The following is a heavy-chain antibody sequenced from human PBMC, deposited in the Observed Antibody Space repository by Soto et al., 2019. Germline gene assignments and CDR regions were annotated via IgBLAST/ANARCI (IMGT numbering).Heavy chain of an antibody. V-gene: IGHV4-34*01. CDR2: INHSGNN. CDR1: GGSFSTYY. CDR3: ARGGSNDWQVALDI. D-gene: IGHD3-9*01. J-gene: IGHJ3*02. Sequence: RSLTCVVSGGSFSTYYYNWIRQSPGKGLEWIGEINHSGNNNYSPSLKSRVTMSLDTSKNQFSLKLTSVTAADTAVYYCARGGSNDWQVALDIWGQGTMVPVS.